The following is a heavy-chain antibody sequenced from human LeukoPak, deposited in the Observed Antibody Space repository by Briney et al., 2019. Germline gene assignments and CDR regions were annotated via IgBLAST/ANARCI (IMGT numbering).Heavy chain of an antibody. V-gene: IGHV3-30*03. J-gene: IGHJ4*02. CDR3: ATLPYYYDSSGSYYFDY. D-gene: IGHD3-22*01. Sequence: GGSLRLSCAASGFTFSSYGMHWVRQAPGKGLEWVAVISYDGSNKYYADSVKGRFTISRDNSKNTLYLQMNSLRAEDTAVYYCATLPYYYDSSGSYYFDYWGQGTLVTVSS. CDR2: ISYDGSNK. CDR1: GFTFSSYG.